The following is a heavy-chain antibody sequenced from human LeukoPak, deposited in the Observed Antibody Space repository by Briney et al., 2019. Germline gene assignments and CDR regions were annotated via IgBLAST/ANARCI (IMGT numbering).Heavy chain of an antibody. D-gene: IGHD5-24*01. CDR2: ISWVGGST. Sequence: GGSLRLSCAASGFTFDDYTMHWVRQAPGKGLEWVSLISWVGGSTYYADSVKGRFTISRDNSKNSLYLQMNSLRTEDTALYYCAKPYNMDPGAFDIWGQGTMVTVSS. CDR3: AKPYNMDPGAFDI. V-gene: IGHV3-43*01. J-gene: IGHJ3*02. CDR1: GFTFDDYT.